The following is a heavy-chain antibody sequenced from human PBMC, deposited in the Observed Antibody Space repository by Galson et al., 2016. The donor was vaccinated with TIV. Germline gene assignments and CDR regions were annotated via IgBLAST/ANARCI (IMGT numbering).Heavy chain of an antibody. CDR3: TTELGYCSGGYCYYFDY. V-gene: IGHV3-15*01. CDR1: GFIFSNAW. CDR2: IKSNFDGGTT. J-gene: IGHJ4*02. Sequence: SLRLSCAASGFIFSNAWMSWVRQAPGKGLEWVSRIKSNFDGGTTDYAEPVKGRFTISRHDSKNTLFLQMNRLKTEDTAVYYCTTELGYCSGGYCYYFDYWGQGTLVTVSS. D-gene: IGHD2-15*01.